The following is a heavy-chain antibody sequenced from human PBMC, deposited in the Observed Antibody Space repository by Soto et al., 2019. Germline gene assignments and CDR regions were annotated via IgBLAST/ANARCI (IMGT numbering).Heavy chain of an antibody. CDR2: IIPIFGTA. J-gene: IGHJ6*02. CDR1: GGTFSSYA. Sequence: SVKVSCKASGGTFSSYAISWVRQAPGQGLEWMGGIIPIFGTANYAQKFQGRVTTTADESTSTAYMELSSLRSEDTAVYYCARDKLAVARGYYYYGMDVWGQGTTVTVSS. D-gene: IGHD6-19*01. V-gene: IGHV1-69*13. CDR3: ARDKLAVARGYYYYGMDV.